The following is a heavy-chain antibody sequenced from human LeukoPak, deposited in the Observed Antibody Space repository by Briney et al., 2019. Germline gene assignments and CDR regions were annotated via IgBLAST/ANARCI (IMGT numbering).Heavy chain of an antibody. J-gene: IGHJ4*02. Sequence: SETLSLTCAVYGGSFSGYYWSWIRQPPGKGLEWIGEINHSGSTNYNPSLKSRVTISVDTSKNQFSLKLTSVTAADTAVYYCAREATVVGATIIWGQGTLVTVSS. CDR2: INHSGST. CDR3: AREATVVGATII. D-gene: IGHD1-26*01. CDR1: GGSFSGYY. V-gene: IGHV4-34*01.